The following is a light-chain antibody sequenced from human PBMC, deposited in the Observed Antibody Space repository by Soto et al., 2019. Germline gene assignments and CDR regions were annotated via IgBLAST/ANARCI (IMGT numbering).Light chain of an antibody. CDR3: YSYTTSSTYV. Sequence: QSALTQPASVSGSPGQSITISCTGTSIDVGGYNYVSWYQQHPPKAPKLMIYDVSNRPSGVSDRFSGSKSGNTASLTISGLQAEDEADYYCYSYTTSSTYVFGTGTKLTVL. J-gene: IGLJ1*01. V-gene: IGLV2-14*01. CDR2: DVS. CDR1: SIDVGGYNY.